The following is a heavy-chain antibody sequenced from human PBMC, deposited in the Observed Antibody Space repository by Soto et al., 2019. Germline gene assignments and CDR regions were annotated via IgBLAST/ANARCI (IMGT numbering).Heavy chain of an antibody. J-gene: IGHJ5*02. V-gene: IGHV4-30-2*01. Sequence: SETLSLTCAVSGGSISSGGYSWSWIRQPPGKGLEWIGYIYHSGSTYYNPSLKSRVTISVDRSKNQFSLKLSSVTAADTAVYYCARGVSPAYGSGSYYLKSVFSFDPWGQGTLVTVSS. CDR1: GGSISSGGYS. D-gene: IGHD3-10*01. CDR2: IYHSGST. CDR3: ARGVSPAYGSGSYYLKSVFSFDP.